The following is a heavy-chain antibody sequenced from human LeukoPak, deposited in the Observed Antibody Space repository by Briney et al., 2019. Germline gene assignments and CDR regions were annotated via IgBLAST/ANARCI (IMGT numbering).Heavy chain of an antibody. D-gene: IGHD1-26*01. J-gene: IGHJ4*02. Sequence: GGSLRLSCAASGFIFSIYNMNWVRQAPGKGLEWVSSINTRSSSSYYADSVKGRFTISRDNSKNTLYLQMNSLRAEDTALYFCAKKAQYNGNYPLDYWGQGTLVTVSS. CDR2: INTRSSSS. V-gene: IGHV3-21*04. CDR3: AKKAQYNGNYPLDY. CDR1: GFIFSIYN.